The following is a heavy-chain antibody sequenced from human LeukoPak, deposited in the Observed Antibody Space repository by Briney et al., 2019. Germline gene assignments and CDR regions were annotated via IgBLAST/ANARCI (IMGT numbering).Heavy chain of an antibody. V-gene: IGHV3-7*03. J-gene: IGHJ5*02. CDR3: AKDRDYGDGTNWFDP. D-gene: IGHD4-17*01. Sequence: PGGSLRLSCAASGFTFSSYWMSWVRQAPGKGLEWVANIKQDGSEKYYVDSVKGRFTISRDNSKNTLYLQMNSLRAEDTAVYYCAKDRDYGDGTNWFDPWGQGTLVTVSS. CDR2: IKQDGSEK. CDR1: GFTFSSYW.